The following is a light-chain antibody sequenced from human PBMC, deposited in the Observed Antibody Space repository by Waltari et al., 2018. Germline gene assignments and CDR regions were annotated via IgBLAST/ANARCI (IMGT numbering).Light chain of an antibody. CDR3: QQRKNWPIT. Sequence: EIVLTQSPATLSLSPGERAPLSCRASQSITTYVARYQQKPGQAPRLLISDAFSRATGIPARFSGSGSGTDFTLTISSLEPEDFAIYYCQQRKNWPITFGQGTRLDIK. V-gene: IGKV3-11*01. CDR1: QSITTY. CDR2: DAF. J-gene: IGKJ5*01.